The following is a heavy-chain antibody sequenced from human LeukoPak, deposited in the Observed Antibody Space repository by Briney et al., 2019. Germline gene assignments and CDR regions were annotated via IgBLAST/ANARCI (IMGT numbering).Heavy chain of an antibody. J-gene: IGHJ4*02. V-gene: IGHV3-74*01. CDR1: GFTFSTYC. CDR3: VRDFRSADY. CDR2: ICPDGTVT. Sequence: GGSLRLSCAASGFTFSTYCMHWVRQAPGKGPMWVSRICPDGTVTNYADSVKARFIIPRDNARNTVYLQMNSLRVEDTAVYYCVRDFRSADYWGQGTLVTVSS.